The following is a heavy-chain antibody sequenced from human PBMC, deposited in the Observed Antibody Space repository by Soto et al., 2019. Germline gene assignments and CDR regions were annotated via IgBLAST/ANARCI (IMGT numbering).Heavy chain of an antibody. CDR1: GYSFTRYW. V-gene: IGHV5-51*01. CDR3: ARHGVRYCSGTSCRYGMDV. CDR2: IYPGDSTT. J-gene: IGHJ6*02. D-gene: IGHD2-2*01. Sequence: PGESLKISCKGSGYSFTRYWIGWVRQMPGKGLEWMGIIYPGDSTTRYSPSLQGQVTISADKSINTAYLQWSSLKASDTAMYYCARHGVRYCSGTSCRYGMDVWGQGTTVTVSS.